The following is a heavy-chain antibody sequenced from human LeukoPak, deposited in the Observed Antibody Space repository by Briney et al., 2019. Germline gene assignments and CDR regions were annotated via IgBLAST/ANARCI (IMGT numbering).Heavy chain of an antibody. V-gene: IGHV3-66*01. D-gene: IGHD1-26*01. CDR3: ARRSGEGYFDC. Sequence: GGSLRLSCSASGFIVSSNYMTWVRQAPGKGLEWLSVIYSGGDTYYADSVKGRFTISRDNSKNTLYLQMNSLRAEDTAVYYCARRSGEGYFDCWGQGTLVTVSS. CDR2: IYSGGDT. J-gene: IGHJ4*02. CDR1: GFIVSSNY.